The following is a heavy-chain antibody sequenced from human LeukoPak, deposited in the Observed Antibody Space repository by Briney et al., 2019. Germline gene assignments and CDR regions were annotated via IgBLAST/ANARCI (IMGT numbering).Heavy chain of an antibody. CDR2: IWYDGSNK. D-gene: IGHD3-3*01. J-gene: IGHJ6*03. CDR1: GFTFSSYG. CDR3: ARAAVGGFLEWYEDYRDV. V-gene: IGHV3-33*01. Sequence: GGSLRLSCAASGFTFSSYGMHWVRQAPGKGLEWVAVIWYDGSNKYYADSVKGRFTISRDNSKNTLYLQMNSLRAEDTAVYYCARAAVGGFLEWYEDYRDVWGEGTTVTVSS.